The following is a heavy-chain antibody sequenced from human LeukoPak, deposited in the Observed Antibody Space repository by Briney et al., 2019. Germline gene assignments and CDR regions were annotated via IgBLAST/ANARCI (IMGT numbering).Heavy chain of an antibody. J-gene: IGHJ5*02. D-gene: IGHD3-22*01. Sequence: TSQTLSLTCTVSGGSISGGGYYWSWIRQHPGKGLEWIGYIYYSGSTNYNSSLKSRVTISVDTSKNQFSLKLSSVTAADTAVYYCARDYSSGYYYGLGWFDPWGQGTLVTVSS. V-gene: IGHV4-31*03. CDR2: IYYSGST. CDR3: ARDYSSGYYYGLGWFDP. CDR1: GGSISGGGYY.